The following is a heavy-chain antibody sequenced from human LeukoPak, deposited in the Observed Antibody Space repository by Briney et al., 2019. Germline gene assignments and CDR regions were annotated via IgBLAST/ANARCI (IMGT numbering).Heavy chain of an antibody. V-gene: IGHV3-43*02. J-gene: IGHJ4*02. Sequence: GGYLRLSCAASGFTFDDFAKHWDRQAPGKGLEGVSLISGGGGSTYHADSVKGRFSISTDNSKISLYLQINSLRVEDPALYYCAKDNWVATRGHYGFDSWGQGTLVSVSS. D-gene: IGHD5-12*01. CDR1: GFTFDDFA. CDR3: AKDNWVATRGHYGFDS. CDR2: ISGGGGST.